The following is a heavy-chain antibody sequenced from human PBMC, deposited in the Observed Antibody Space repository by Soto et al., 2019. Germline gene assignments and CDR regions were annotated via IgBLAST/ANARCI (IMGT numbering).Heavy chain of an antibody. CDR2: ISNGGDTI. V-gene: IGHV3-23*01. CDR1: DFPFAYYP. D-gene: IGHD2-2*01. Sequence: EVQLLESGGGLVQPGGPLRLPWVAPDFPFAYYPLGWVPQAPGRGLEWVSGISNGGDTIYYADSVKGRFTISRDNFKNTLYLQMNSLRADNTAVYYCADPVPAPTHYDYYDMDVWGQGTTVTVSS. CDR3: ADPVPAPTHYDYYDMDV. J-gene: IGHJ6*02.